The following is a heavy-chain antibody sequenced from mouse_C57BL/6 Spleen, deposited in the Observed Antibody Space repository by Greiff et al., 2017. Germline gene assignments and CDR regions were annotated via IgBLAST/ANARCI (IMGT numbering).Heavy chain of an antibody. CDR2: INPNNGGT. CDR3: ARWGYGSLAWFAY. Sequence: VHVKQSGPELVKPGASVKIPCKASGYTFTDYNMDWVKQSHGKSLEWIGDINPNNGGTIYNQKFKGKATLTVDKSSSTAYMELRSLTSEDTAVYYCARWGYGSLAWFAYWGQGTLVTVSA. V-gene: IGHV1-18*01. J-gene: IGHJ3*01. CDR1: GYTFTDYN. D-gene: IGHD1-1*01.